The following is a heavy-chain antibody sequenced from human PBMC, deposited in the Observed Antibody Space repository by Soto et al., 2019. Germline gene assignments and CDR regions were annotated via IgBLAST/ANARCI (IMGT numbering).Heavy chain of an antibody. Sequence: LRLSCAASGFTFSSYWMHWVRQAPGKGLVWVSGINIDGTSTSYADSVKGRFTISRDNAKNRLYMQMNSLRAEDTAVYYCASPKYSSGWYVGWGQGTLVTVSS. V-gene: IGHV3-74*01. CDR3: ASPKYSSGWYVG. CDR1: GFTFSSYW. CDR2: INIDGTST. D-gene: IGHD6-19*01. J-gene: IGHJ4*02.